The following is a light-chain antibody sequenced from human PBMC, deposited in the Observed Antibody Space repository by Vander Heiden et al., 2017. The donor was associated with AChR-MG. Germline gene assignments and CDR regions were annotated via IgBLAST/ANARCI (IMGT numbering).Light chain of an antibody. Sequence: QSALTQPAPVSASPGQSITISWTRTSRDARCYNHVSWYRQQPRKAPKLIIYEVSKRPAGVSNRFSGSKSGNTASLTISGLEAEDEADYYCSSYTSISTVVFGGGTKLTVL. V-gene: IGLV2-14*01. CDR3: SSYTSISTVV. CDR1: SRDARCYNH. J-gene: IGLJ2*01. CDR2: EVS.